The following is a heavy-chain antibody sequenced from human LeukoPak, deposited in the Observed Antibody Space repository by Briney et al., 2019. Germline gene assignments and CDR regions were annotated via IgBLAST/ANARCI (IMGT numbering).Heavy chain of an antibody. Sequence: GGSLRLSCAASGFTFSSSAMTWVRQAPGKGLERVSGISGSDGSTYYADSVKGRFTISRDNSKNTLYLQMNSLRAEDTAVYYCAKGIYGDYVPLDYWGLGTLVTVSS. CDR1: GFTFSSSA. CDR2: ISGSDGST. V-gene: IGHV3-23*01. D-gene: IGHD4-17*01. J-gene: IGHJ4*02. CDR3: AKGIYGDYVPLDY.